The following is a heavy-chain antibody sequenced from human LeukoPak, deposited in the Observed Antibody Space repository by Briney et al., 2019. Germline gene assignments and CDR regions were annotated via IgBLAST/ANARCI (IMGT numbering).Heavy chain of an antibody. CDR2: ISSSSSYI. CDR1: GFTFSSYS. J-gene: IGHJ4*02. CDR3: ARDLPLFDY. V-gene: IGHV3-21*01. Sequence: GGSLGLSCAASGFTFSSYSMNWVRQAPGKGLEWVSSISSSSSYIYYADSVKGRFTISRDNAKNSLYPQMNSLRAEDTAVYYCARDLPLFDYWGQGTLVTVSS.